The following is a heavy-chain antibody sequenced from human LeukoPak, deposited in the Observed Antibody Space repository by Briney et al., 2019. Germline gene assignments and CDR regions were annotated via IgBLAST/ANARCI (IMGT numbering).Heavy chain of an antibody. CDR3: AREEGSGCYYDF. V-gene: IGHV1-2*02. CDR2: INPNSGGT. J-gene: IGHJ4*02. Sequence: GASVKVSCKASGYTFTGYYMHCVRPAPGQGLEWMGWINPNSGGTNYAQKFQGRVTMTRDTSISTAYMELSRLGSDDTAAYYCAREEGSGCYYDFWGRGTLVTVSS. CDR1: GYTFTGYY. D-gene: IGHD6-19*01.